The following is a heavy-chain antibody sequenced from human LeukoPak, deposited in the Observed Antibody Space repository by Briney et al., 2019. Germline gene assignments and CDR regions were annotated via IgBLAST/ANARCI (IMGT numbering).Heavy chain of an antibody. D-gene: IGHD2-15*01. J-gene: IGHJ5*02. CDR2: IYYSGST. CDR1: GGSISSSSYY. CDR3: ARVRGCSGGSCYSNWFDP. V-gene: IGHV4-39*07. Sequence: SETLSLTCTVSGGSISSSSYYWGWIRQPPGKGLEWIGSIYYSGSTYYNPSLKSRVTISVDTSKNQFSLKLSSVTAADTAVYYSARVRGCSGGSCYSNWFDPWGQGTLVTVSS.